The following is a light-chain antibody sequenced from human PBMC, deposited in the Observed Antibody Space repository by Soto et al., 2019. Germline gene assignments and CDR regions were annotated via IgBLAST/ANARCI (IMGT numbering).Light chain of an antibody. CDR2: GAS. Sequence: EIVMTQYPATLSVSPGEGATLSCRASQSISSNLAWYQQKPGQAPKLLIYGASTRATGFPARFSGSGSGTEFTLTISSLQSEDFAVYYCQQYKDWPLTFGGGTKVEIK. CDR3: QQYKDWPLT. V-gene: IGKV3-15*01. J-gene: IGKJ4*01. CDR1: QSISSN.